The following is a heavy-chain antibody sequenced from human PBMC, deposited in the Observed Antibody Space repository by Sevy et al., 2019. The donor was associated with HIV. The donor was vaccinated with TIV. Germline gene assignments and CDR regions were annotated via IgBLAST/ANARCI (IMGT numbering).Heavy chain of an antibody. CDR1: GGSMRNFY. CDR2: IYYSGST. D-gene: IGHD3-3*01. J-gene: IGHJ5*02. CDR3: ARSGFLEWAGATRGPRNWFDP. Sequence: SETLSLTCSVSGGSMRNFYWSWIRQPPGKGLEWIGNIYYSGSTNYNPSLKSRVPMSVDTSKNQFSLKLSSVTAADTAVYYCARSGFLEWAGATRGPRNWFDPWGQGTLVTVSS. V-gene: IGHV4-59*13.